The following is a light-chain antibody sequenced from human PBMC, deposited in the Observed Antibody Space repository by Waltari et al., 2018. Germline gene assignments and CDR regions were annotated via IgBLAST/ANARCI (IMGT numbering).Light chain of an antibody. J-gene: IGLJ1*01. V-gene: IGLV2-14*03. CDR1: SSDVGAYHF. CDR2: DVS. Sequence: QSALTQPASVSGSPGQSIAISCTGTSSDVGAYHFVSWYQQHPGEAPKLMIFDVSNRPSGVSNRFSGSKSGNTASLTISGLQAEDEADYYCSSYRSSTDRYVFGTGTKVTVL. CDR3: SSYRSSTDRYV.